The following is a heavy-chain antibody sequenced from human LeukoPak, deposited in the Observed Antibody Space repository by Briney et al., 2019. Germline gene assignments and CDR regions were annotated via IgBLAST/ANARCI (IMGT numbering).Heavy chain of an antibody. CDR2: MYYSGST. D-gene: IGHD3-3*01. CDR3: ARRWSFDY. CDR1: GDSISSSSYS. J-gene: IGHJ4*02. Sequence: TETLSLTCTVSGDSISSSSYSWGWIRQPPXKGLEWIGSMYYSGSTYYNPSLKSRVTISVDTSKNQFSLKLSSVTAADTAVYYCARRWSFDYWGQGTLVTVSS. V-gene: IGHV4-39*01.